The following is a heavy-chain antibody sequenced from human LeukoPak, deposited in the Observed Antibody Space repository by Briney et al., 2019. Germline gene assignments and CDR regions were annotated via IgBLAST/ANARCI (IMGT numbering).Heavy chain of an antibody. CDR2: IYYSGST. J-gene: IGHJ4*02. D-gene: IGHD3-22*01. CDR3: ARGSSGSLWSFDY. Sequence: SETLSLTCTVSGGSISSYYWSWVRQPPGKGLEWIGYIYYSGSTNYNPSLKSRVTISVDTSKNQFSLKLSSVTAADTAVYYCARGSSGSLWSFDYWGQGTLVTVSS. CDR1: GGSISSYY. V-gene: IGHV4-59*01.